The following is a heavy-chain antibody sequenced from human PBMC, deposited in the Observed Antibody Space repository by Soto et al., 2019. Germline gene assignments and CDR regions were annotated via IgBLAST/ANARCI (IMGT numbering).Heavy chain of an antibody. CDR3: ARATEVVVPAAMTFFDY. J-gene: IGHJ4*02. CDR1: GGSISSYY. Sequence: LSLTCTVSGGSISSYYWSWIRQPPGKGLEWIGYIYYSGSTNYNPSLKSRVTISVDTSKNQFSLRLSSVTAADTAVYYCARATEVVVPAAMTFFDYWGQGTLVTVSS. D-gene: IGHD2-2*01. V-gene: IGHV4-59*01. CDR2: IYYSGST.